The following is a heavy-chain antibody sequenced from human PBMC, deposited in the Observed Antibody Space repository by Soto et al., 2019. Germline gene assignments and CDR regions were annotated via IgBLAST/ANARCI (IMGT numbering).Heavy chain of an antibody. V-gene: IGHV4-34*02. CDR1: AGSFSGFY. J-gene: IGHJ3*01. CDR2: INHGGST. D-gene: IGHD2-21*02. CDR3: ARGDTVTGKNVFDF. Sequence: LQQWGAGLLKPSETLSLTCGVYAGSFSGFYWTWIRQPPGQGLEWIGEINHGGSTNQNPSLTSRVTMSVDTSKNQFSLKLSAVNAADTAVYFCARGDTVTGKNVFDFWGQGTMVTVSS.